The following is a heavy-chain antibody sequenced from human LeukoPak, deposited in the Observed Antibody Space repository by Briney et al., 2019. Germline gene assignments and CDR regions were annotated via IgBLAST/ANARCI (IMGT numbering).Heavy chain of an antibody. Sequence: SVKVSCKASGGTFSSYAISWVRQAPGQGPEWMGRIIPILGIANYAQKFQGRVTITADKSTSTAYMELSSLRSEDTAVYYCASYGSGSADGFDIWGQGTMVTVSS. CDR2: IIPILGIA. V-gene: IGHV1-69*04. D-gene: IGHD3-10*01. CDR1: GGTFSSYA. J-gene: IGHJ3*02. CDR3: ASYGSGSADGFDI.